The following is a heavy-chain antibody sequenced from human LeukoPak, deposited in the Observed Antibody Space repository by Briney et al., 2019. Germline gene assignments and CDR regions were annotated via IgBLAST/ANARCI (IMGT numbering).Heavy chain of an antibody. D-gene: IGHD2-2*01. Sequence: GRSLRLSCAASGFTFSDHYMDWVRQAPGKGLEWVGRTRNKANSYTTEYAASVKGRFTISRDDSKNSLFLQMNSLKTEDTAVYYCARVYSTSWSGSYFDCWGQGTLVTVSS. V-gene: IGHV3-72*01. CDR3: ARVYSTSWSGSYFDC. J-gene: IGHJ4*02. CDR2: TRNKANSYTT. CDR1: GFTFSDHY.